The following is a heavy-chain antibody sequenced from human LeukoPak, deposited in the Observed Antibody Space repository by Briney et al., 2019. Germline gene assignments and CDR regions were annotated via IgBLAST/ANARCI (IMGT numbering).Heavy chain of an antibody. CDR3: AGHYDKDAFDI. V-gene: IGHV4-4*02. D-gene: IGHD4-17*01. J-gene: IGHJ3*02. Sequence: PSGTLSLTCAVSGGSISSNNWWGWVRQPPGKGLEWIGEIYHSGSPNYNPSLKSRVTISVDKSKNQFSLKLSSVTAADTAVYYCAGHYDKDAFDIWGQGTMVTVSS. CDR1: GGSISSNNW. CDR2: IYHSGSP.